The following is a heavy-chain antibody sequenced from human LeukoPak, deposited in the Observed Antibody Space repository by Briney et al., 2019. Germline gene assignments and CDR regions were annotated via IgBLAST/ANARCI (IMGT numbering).Heavy chain of an antibody. V-gene: IGHV4-39*07. CDR2: IYYSGST. CDR1: GGSISSSSYY. J-gene: IGHJ6*03. D-gene: IGHD2-8*01. Sequence: SETLSLTCTVSGGSISSSSYYWGWIRQPPGKGLEWIGSIYYSGSTYYNPSLKSRVTISVDTSKNQFSLKLSSVTAADTAVYYCARVSCTNGVCHTEDYYYYMDVWGKGTTVTVSS. CDR3: ARVSCTNGVCHTEDYYYYMDV.